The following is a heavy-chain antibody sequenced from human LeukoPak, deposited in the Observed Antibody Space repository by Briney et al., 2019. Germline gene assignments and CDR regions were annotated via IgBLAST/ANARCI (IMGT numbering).Heavy chain of an antibody. V-gene: IGHV4-59*08. J-gene: IGHJ3*02. Sequence: AGTLTLTCTVSGGSISNYYLSWIRQPPGKGLECIGSLYYSGSTNYNPSLPSRVTMSVDTSNNQSSLKLSSMPAADTAVYYCARSAIDAFYIWGQGTMVTVSS. CDR3: ARSAIDAFYI. CDR1: GGSISNYY. D-gene: IGHD6-25*01. CDR2: LYYSGST.